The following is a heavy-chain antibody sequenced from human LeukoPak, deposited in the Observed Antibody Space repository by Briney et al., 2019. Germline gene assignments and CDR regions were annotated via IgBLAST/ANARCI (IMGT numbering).Heavy chain of an antibody. CDR1: GFTFSDYY. V-gene: IGHV3-11*01. CDR3: AREGRWLQYYYYYMDV. Sequence: GGSLRLSCAASGFTFSDYYMSWIRQAPGKGLEWVSYISSSGSTIYYADSVKGRFTISRDNAKNSLYLQMNSLRAEDTAVYYCAREGRWLQYYYYYMDVWGKGTTVTISS. CDR2: ISSSGSTI. D-gene: IGHD5-24*01. J-gene: IGHJ6*03.